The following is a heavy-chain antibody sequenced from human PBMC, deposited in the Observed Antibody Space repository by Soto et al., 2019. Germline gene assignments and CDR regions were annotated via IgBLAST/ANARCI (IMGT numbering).Heavy chain of an antibody. V-gene: IGHV4-31*03. Sequence: SETLSLTCTVSGGSISSGGYYWSCIRQHPGKGLEWIGYIYYSGSTYYNPSLKSRVTISVDTSKNQFSLKLSSVTDADTAVYYCARRRGYSYGFSDWGQGTLVTVSS. J-gene: IGHJ4*02. CDR1: GGSISSGGYY. CDR3: ARRRGYSYGFSD. CDR2: IYYSGST. D-gene: IGHD5-18*01.